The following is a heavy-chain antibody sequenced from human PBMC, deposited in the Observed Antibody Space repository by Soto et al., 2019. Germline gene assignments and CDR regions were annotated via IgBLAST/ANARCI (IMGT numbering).Heavy chain of an antibody. CDR1: GLSFNDYA. V-gene: IGHV3-64D*06. CDR2: ISSNGVST. Sequence: LRLSCSASGLSFNDYAMHWVRQAAAKGLKYVSSISSNGVSTYYAGSVKGRFTISRDNSKNTLYLQMNSLRVDDTAVYYCVKDRFVNYWGQGALVTVSS. CDR3: VKDRFVNY. D-gene: IGHD3-3*01. J-gene: IGHJ4*02.